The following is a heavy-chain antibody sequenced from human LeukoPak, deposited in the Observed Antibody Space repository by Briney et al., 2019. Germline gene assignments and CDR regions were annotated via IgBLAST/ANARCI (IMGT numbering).Heavy chain of an antibody. CDR1: GYSFTSYW. CDR2: IYPGDSDT. Sequence: GESLKISCKGSGYSFTSYWIGRVRQMPGKGLEWMGIIYPGDSDTRYSPSFQGQVTISADKSISTAYLQWSSPKASDTAMYYCACLPRSGTYYFDYWGQGTLVTVSS. D-gene: IGHD3-3*01. V-gene: IGHV5-51*01. CDR3: ACLPRSGTYYFDY. J-gene: IGHJ4*02.